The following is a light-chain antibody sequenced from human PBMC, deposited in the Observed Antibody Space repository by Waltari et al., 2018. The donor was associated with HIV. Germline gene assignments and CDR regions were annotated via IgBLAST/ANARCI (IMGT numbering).Light chain of an antibody. J-gene: IGLJ1*01. CDR2: EVT. CDR3: SSYVVNSTPYV. CDR1: SNDVGRYDY. Sequence: QSALTQPASVSGSPGQSITISCTGTSNDVGRYDYVSWYQHHPGKAPNLVSYEVTNLPSGISNRFSGSKSGHTASLTISGLQAEDEADYYCSSYVVNSTPYVFGSGTKVTVL. V-gene: IGLV2-14*01.